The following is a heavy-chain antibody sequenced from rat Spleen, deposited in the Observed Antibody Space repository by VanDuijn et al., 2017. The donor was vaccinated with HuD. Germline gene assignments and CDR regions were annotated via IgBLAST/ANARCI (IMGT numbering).Heavy chain of an antibody. Sequence: EVQLVESGGGLVQPGRSMRLSCAASGFIFRNYDMAWVRQAPTKGLEWVTSISYDDSSTYYRDSVKGRFTISRDNAKSTLYLQMDSLSSEDTATYYCARSGDITIAAISTRVYVMDAWGQGASVTVSS. CDR1: GFIFRNYD. V-gene: IGHV5-25*01. D-gene: IGHD1-2*01. CDR3: ARSGDITIAAISTRVYVMDA. CDR2: ISYDDSST. J-gene: IGHJ4*01.